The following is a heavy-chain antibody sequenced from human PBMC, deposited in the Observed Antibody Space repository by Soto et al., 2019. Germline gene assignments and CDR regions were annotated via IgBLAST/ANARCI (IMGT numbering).Heavy chain of an antibody. CDR2: IRWNSSSV. Sequence: EVQLVESGGGLVQPGRSLRLSCAASGFTFDDYVMHWVRRVPGKGLEWVSGIRWNSSSVGYADSEKGRFTISRDNAKNSLYLQMNSLSAEDTAVYYCAKEGRGGGWYDAFYIWGQGTMVIVSS. V-gene: IGHV3-9*01. J-gene: IGHJ3*02. CDR3: AKEGRGGGWYDAFYI. D-gene: IGHD6-19*01. CDR1: GFTFDDYV.